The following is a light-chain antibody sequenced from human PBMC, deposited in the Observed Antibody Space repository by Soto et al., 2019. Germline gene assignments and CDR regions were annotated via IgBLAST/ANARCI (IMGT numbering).Light chain of an antibody. CDR3: SSYTSSSTLRDNYV. V-gene: IGLV2-14*04. CDR2: DVS. Sequence: TGTSSDVGGYNYVSWYQQHPGKAPELLIYDVSNRPSGVSNRFSGSKSGNTASLTISGLQAEDEADYYCSSYTSSSTLRDNYVFGPVTKVTVL. CDR1: SSDVGGYNY. J-gene: IGLJ1*01.